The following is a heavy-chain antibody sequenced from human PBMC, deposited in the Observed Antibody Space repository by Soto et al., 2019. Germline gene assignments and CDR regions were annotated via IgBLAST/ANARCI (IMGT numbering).Heavy chain of an antibody. D-gene: IGHD6-19*01. CDR3: ARENLYSSGWGSTRYWYFDL. V-gene: IGHV3-48*01. CDR2: ISSSSSTI. J-gene: IGHJ2*01. CDR1: GFTFSSYS. Sequence: GGSLRLSCAASGFTFSSYSMNWVRQAPGKGLEWVSYISSSSSTIYYADSVKGRFTISRDNAKNSLYLQMNSLRAEDTAVYYCARENLYSSGWGSTRYWYFDLWGRGTLVTVSS.